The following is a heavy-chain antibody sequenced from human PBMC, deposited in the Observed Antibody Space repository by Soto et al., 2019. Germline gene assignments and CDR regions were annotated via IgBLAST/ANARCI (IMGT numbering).Heavy chain of an antibody. CDR1: GGSISSSGYY. CDR2: IFYSGSA. J-gene: IGHJ4*02. V-gene: IGHV4-39*01. D-gene: IGHD6-19*01. CDR3: ARGGRDGWYWYFDS. Sequence: PSETLSLTCTVSGGSISSSGYYWGWIRQPPGKGLEWIGAIFYSGSAYYNPSLKSRVTISVDTSKNQFSLKLTSVTAADTAVYYCARGGRDGWYWYFDSWGQGTLVTVSS.